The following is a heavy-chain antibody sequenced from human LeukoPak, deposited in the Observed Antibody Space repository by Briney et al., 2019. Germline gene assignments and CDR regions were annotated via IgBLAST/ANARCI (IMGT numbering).Heavy chain of an antibody. CDR3: AKDNESTYYDILTGLWYFDY. D-gene: IGHD3-9*01. V-gene: IGHV3-23*01. CDR2: ISGSGGST. Sequence: PGGSLRLSCAASGFTFSSYAMSWVRQAPGKGLEWVSAISGSGGSTYYADSVKGRFTIPRDNSKNTLYLQMNSLRAEDTAVYYCAKDNESTYYDILTGLWYFDYWGQGTLVTVSS. J-gene: IGHJ4*02. CDR1: GFTFSSYA.